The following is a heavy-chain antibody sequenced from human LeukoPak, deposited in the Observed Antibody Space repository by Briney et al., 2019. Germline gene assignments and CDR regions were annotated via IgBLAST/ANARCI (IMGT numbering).Heavy chain of an antibody. CDR1: GFTFSSYD. D-gene: IGHD3-10*01. V-gene: IGHV3-23*01. CDR3: AKPYNPGSGSYDY. Sequence: GGSLRLSCAASGFTFSSYDMSWVRQAPGKGLEWVSVISSSGGIIYYADSVRGRFTISRDNPKNTLYLQMNSLRAEDTAVYYCAKPYNPGSGSYDYWGQGTLVTVSS. CDR2: ISSSGGII. J-gene: IGHJ4*02.